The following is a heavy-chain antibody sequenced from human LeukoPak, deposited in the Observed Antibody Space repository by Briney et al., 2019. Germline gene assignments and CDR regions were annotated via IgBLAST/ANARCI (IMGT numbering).Heavy chain of an antibody. CDR2: IRGSGGST. Sequence: GGSLRLSCAASGFTFSSYAMNWVRQAPGKGLEWVSIIRGSGGSTYYADSVKGRFTISRDNSKNTLYLQMNSLRAEDTAVYYRARENPMVHSGMDVWGQGTTVTVSS. J-gene: IGHJ6*02. CDR1: GFTFSSYA. CDR3: ARENPMVHSGMDV. D-gene: IGHD3-10*01. V-gene: IGHV3-23*01.